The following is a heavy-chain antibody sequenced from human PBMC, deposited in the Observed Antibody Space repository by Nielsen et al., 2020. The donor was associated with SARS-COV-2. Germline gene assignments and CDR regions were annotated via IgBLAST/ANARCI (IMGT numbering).Heavy chain of an antibody. CDR1: GFTFSSYG. CDR3: ARDRLWVGEIS. Sequence: GESLKISCAASGFTFSSYGMHWVRQAPGKGLEWVAVISSDGNKKNYADSVKGRFTISRDNSKSTLYLQMNSLRPDDTAVYFCARDRLWVGEISWGQGTLVVVSS. J-gene: IGHJ5*02. V-gene: IGHV3-30-3*01. CDR2: ISSDGNKK. D-gene: IGHD3-10*01.